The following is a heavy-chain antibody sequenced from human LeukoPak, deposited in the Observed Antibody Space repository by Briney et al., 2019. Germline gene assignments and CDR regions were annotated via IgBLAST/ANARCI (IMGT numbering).Heavy chain of an antibody. CDR1: GGSISSSWYY. Sequence: SETLSLTCTISGGSISSSWYYWGWIRQPPGKGLEWIGNIYSSGSTYYKSSLQSRVTISVDTSKNQFSLELSSVTAADTAVYYCARVGFGGYSYGYVDFWGQGTLVTVSS. D-gene: IGHD5-18*01. J-gene: IGHJ4*02. V-gene: IGHV4-39*01. CDR3: ARVGFGGYSYGYVDF. CDR2: IYSSGST.